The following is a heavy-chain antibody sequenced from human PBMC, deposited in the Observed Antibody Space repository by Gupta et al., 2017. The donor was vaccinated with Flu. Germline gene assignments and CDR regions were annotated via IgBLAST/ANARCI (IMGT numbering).Heavy chain of an antibody. CDR2: ISSSGSTI. V-gene: IGHV3-11*01. CDR3: ARDTSTVTTRRLYYYYYGMDV. Sequence: QVQLVESGGGLVKPGGSLRLSCAASGFTFSDYYMSWIRQAPGKGLEWVSYISSSGSTIYYADSVKGRFTISRDNAKNSLYLQMNSLRAEDTAVYYCARDTSTVTTRRLYYYYYGMDVWGQGTTVTVSS. J-gene: IGHJ6*02. D-gene: IGHD4-17*01. CDR1: GFTFSDYY.